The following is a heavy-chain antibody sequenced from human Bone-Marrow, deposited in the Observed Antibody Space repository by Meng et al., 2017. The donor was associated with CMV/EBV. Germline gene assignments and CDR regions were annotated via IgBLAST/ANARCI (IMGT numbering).Heavy chain of an antibody. CDR3: ARGGYSGYCSSTSCYNDYYYFGMNV. CDR2: IYSGGNT. CDR1: GFTVSSNY. J-gene: IGHJ6*02. D-gene: IGHD2-2*02. V-gene: IGHV3-53*01. Sequence: ETLSLTCAASGFTVSSNYMSWVRQAPGKGLEWVSVIYSGGNTYYADSVRGRFTISRDNSKNTVYLQMNSLRAEDTAVYDCARGGYSGYCSSTSCYNDYYYFGMNVWGQGTTVTVSS.